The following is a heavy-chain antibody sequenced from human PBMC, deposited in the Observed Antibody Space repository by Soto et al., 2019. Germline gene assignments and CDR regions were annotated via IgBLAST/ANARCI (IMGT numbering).Heavy chain of an antibody. CDR2: IYDSGST. CDR1: GDSINNYY. CDR3: ARGTEYYYQGMDV. J-gene: IGHJ6*02. Sequence: TLSLTCTVSGDSINNYYWTWIRQPPGKGLEWIGYIYDSGSTSYNPSLKSRLTISVDTSKNQFSLKLKSVTAADTAVYYCARGTEYYYQGMDVWGQGTTVTVSS. V-gene: IGHV4-59*01.